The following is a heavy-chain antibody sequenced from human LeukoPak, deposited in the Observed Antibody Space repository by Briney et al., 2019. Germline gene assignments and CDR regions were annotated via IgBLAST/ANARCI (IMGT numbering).Heavy chain of an antibody. J-gene: IGHJ4*02. Sequence: AGGSLRLSCAASGFTFSSYSMNWVRQAPGKGLEWVSSISSSSSYTYYADSVKGRFTISRDNAKNSLYLQMNSLRAEDTAVYYCASLPYGDYGFDYWGQGTLVTVSS. CDR2: ISSSSSYT. CDR1: GFTFSSYS. V-gene: IGHV3-21*01. CDR3: ASLPYGDYGFDY. D-gene: IGHD4-17*01.